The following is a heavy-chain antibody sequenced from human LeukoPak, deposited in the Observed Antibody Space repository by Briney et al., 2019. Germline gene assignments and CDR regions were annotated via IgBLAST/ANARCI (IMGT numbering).Heavy chain of an antibody. CDR2: ISGSGGST. D-gene: IGHD1-26*01. V-gene: IGHV3-23*01. Sequence: RPGGSVRLSCAASGFTFSSYAMSWVRQAPGKGLEWVSAISGSGGSTYYADSVKGRFTISRDNSKNTLYLQMNSLRAEDTAVYYCAKDGKELLLCYYFDYWGQGTLVTVSS. J-gene: IGHJ4*02. CDR3: AKDGKELLLCYYFDY. CDR1: GFTFSSYA.